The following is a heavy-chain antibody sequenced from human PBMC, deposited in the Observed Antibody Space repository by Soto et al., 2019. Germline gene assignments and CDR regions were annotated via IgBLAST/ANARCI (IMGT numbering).Heavy chain of an antibody. V-gene: IGHV4-59*08. CDR2: IYYSGSS. J-gene: IGHJ4*01. CDR3: VIWWVTTDIDY. Sequence: SETLSLTCTVYGGSISSYYWSWIRQPPGKGLEWIGYIYYSGSSNYNPSLKSRVTIPVDTSKNQFSLKLSSVTAADTAVYYFVIWWVTTDIDYCGHGRLVTV. D-gene: IGHD4-17*01. CDR1: GGSISSYY.